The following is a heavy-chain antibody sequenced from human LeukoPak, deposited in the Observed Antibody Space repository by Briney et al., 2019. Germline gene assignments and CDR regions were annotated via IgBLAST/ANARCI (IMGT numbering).Heavy chain of an antibody. Sequence: PSETLSLTCTVSGGSISSYYWSWIRQPPGKGLEWIGYIYYSGSTNYNPSLKSRVTISVDTSKNQFSLKLSSETAADTAVYYCARERSGGRVWFDPWGQGTLVTVSS. J-gene: IGHJ5*02. D-gene: IGHD3-16*01. CDR3: ARERSGGRVWFDP. CDR1: GGSISSYY. CDR2: IYYSGST. V-gene: IGHV4-59*01.